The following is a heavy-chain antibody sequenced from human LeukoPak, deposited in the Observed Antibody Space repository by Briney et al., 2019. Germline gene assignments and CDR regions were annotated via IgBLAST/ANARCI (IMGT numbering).Heavy chain of an antibody. Sequence: SETLSLTCAVYGGSFSGYYWSWIRQPPGKGLEWIGEINHSGSTNYNPSLKSRVTISVDTSKNQFSLKLSSVTAADTAVYYCARNLIQLYYFDYWGQGTLVTVSS. V-gene: IGHV4-34*01. D-gene: IGHD5-18*01. J-gene: IGHJ4*02. CDR1: GGSFSGYY. CDR2: INHSGST. CDR3: ARNLIQLYYFDY.